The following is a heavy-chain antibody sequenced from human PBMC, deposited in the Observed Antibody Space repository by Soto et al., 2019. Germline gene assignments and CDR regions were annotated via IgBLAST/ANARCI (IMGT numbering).Heavy chain of an antibody. V-gene: IGHV3-21*01. CDR2: ISSSSSYI. J-gene: IGHJ4*02. CDR1: GFTFSSYS. D-gene: IGHD4-17*01. Sequence: GGSLRLSCAASGFTFSSYSMNWVRQAPGKGLEWVSSISSSSSYIYYADSVKGRFTISRDNAKNSLYLQMNSLRAEDTAVYYCAGGIYGDYVGDDYRGQGTLVTVSS. CDR3: AGGIYGDYVGDDY.